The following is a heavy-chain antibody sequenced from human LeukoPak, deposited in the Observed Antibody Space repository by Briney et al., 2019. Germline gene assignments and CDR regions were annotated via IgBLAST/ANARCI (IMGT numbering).Heavy chain of an antibody. CDR3: AKDREDYGDYGVLDF. CDR2: VSGSGAST. Sequence: GGSLRLSCAASGFTFSSYAMTWVRQAPGKGLEWVSGVSGSGASTYYADSVKGRFTISRDNSKNTLYLQMNSLRAEDTAVYYCAKDREDYGDYGVLDFWGQGTLVTVSS. J-gene: IGHJ4*02. V-gene: IGHV3-23*01. CDR1: GFTFSSYA. D-gene: IGHD4-17*01.